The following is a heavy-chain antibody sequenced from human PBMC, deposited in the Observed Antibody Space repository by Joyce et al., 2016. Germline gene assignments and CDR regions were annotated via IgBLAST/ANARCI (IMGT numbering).Heavy chain of an antibody. CDR2: IDSISNYR. V-gene: IGHV3-21*01. CDR1: GFSFSSHG. D-gene: IGHD2-2*01. Sequence: ELQLVESGGGLVRPGGSLRLSCVGSGFSFSSHGMNWVRQAPGKGLEWFSCIDSISNYRYYTDSVRGRFTISRDNAKKSLYLQMNSLRDEDTAVYYCARDPPDIEVVPVAPTFDYWGQGTPVTVSS. CDR3: ARDPPDIEVVPVAPTFDY. J-gene: IGHJ4*02.